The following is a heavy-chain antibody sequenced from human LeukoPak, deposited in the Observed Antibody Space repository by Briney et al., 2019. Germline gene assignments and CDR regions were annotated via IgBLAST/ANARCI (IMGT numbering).Heavy chain of an antibody. CDR3: ARGHHNSNWDLFDY. D-gene: IGHD6-13*01. CDR2: MNPNSGNT. J-gene: IGHJ4*02. CDR1: GYTFTSYD. V-gene: IGHV1-8*01. Sequence: ASVKVSCKASGYTFTSYDINWVRQATGQGLEWMGWMNPNSGNTGYAQKFQDRVTMTRNTSISTAYMELSSLRSDDTAVYYCARGHHNSNWDLFDYWGQGTLVTVSS.